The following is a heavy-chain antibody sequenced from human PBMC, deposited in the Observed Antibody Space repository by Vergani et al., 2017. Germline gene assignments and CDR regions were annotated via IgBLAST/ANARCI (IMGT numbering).Heavy chain of an antibody. Sequence: QLHLQESGPGLVKPSETLSLTCTVSGGSITSSSYYLGWIRQPPGKGLEWIGNIYHIGGAYYNPSLRGRVTISVDTSKNQFSLEVTSVTAADTAIYFCARTESFILRYFHWALWGQGTLVTVSS. V-gene: IGHV4-39*01. CDR2: IYHIGGA. J-gene: IGHJ4*02. CDR3: ARTESFILRYFHWAL. CDR1: GGSITSSSYY. D-gene: IGHD3-9*01.